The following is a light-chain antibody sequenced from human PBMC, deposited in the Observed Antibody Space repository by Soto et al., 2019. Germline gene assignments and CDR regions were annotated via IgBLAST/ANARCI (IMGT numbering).Light chain of an antibody. CDR1: QSIRTY. CDR3: PQSYTAPLT. J-gene: IGKJ4*01. V-gene: IGKV1-39*01. Sequence: IQLSQSPSSLSASVGDRVTITCRESQSIRTYLNWYQQTSGKAPNPXIFAASTLQSGVPSRFSCSGAGTDCTRTIRSLQPEDVETDYCPQSYTAPLTFGGGTKVDIK. CDR2: AAS.